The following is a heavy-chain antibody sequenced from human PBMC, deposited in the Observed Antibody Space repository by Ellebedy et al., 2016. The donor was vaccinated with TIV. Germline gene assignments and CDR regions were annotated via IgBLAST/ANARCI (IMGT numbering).Heavy chain of an antibody. J-gene: IGHJ4*02. CDR3: ATEIPVAARIEF. Sequence: MPSETLSLTCSVSGGSINSRGYYWDWIRQPPGKGLEWIGSISDSGSTFYNPSLKSRVRISVETSKNQFSLKLRSVTVADTAVYYCATEIPVAARIEFWGQGALVTVSS. CDR2: ISDSGST. D-gene: IGHD6-19*01. V-gene: IGHV4-39*02. CDR1: GGSINSRGYY.